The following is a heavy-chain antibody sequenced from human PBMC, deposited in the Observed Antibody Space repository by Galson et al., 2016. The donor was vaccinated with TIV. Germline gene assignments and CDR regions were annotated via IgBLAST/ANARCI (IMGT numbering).Heavy chain of an antibody. CDR1: GYTFSDYY. V-gene: IGHV1-2*02. CDR3: ARGYGSDPDY. J-gene: IGHJ4*02. D-gene: IGHD3-10*01. CDR2: INPKSGGT. Sequence: SVKVSCKASGYTFSDYYIHWVRQAPGQGLEWMGWINPKSGGTIYAQNFQGRVTMTRDTTISTVYMDLSNLRSDDTAVYYCARGYGSDPDYWGQGTLVTVSS.